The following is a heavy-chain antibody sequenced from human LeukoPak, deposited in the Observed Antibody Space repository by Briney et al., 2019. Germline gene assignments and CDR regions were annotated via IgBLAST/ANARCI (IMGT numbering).Heavy chain of an antibody. CDR1: GFTFSNAW. CDR3: QTDIVVVPAAKEDDAFDI. Sequence: GGSLRLSCAASGFTFSNAWVSWVRQAPGKGREWVGRIKSKTDGGTTEYAAPVKGRFTISRDDSKNTLYLQMNSLKTEDTAVYYCQTDIVVVPAAKEDDAFDIWGQGTMVTVSS. J-gene: IGHJ3*02. CDR2: IKSKTDGGTT. D-gene: IGHD2-2*01. V-gene: IGHV3-15*01.